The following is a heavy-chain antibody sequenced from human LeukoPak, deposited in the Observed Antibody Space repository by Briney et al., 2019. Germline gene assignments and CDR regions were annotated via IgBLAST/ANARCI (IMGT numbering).Heavy chain of an antibody. D-gene: IGHD2-2*01. CDR2: INPNSGDT. J-gene: IGHJ4*02. CDR1: GYTFTVYH. V-gene: IGHV1-2*06. Sequence: ASVKVSFTASGYTFTVYHMHWVRQAPGQGLEWMGRINPNSGDTNYAQKFQGRVTMTRDTSISTAYMELSRLTSDDTAVYYCARDYCSSTSCLFDYWGQGTLVTVSS. CDR3: ARDYCSSTSCLFDY.